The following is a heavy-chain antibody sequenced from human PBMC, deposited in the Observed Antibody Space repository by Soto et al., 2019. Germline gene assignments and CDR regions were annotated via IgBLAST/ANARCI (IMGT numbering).Heavy chain of an antibody. Sequence: EVQLVESGGGLVQPGGSLRLTCAASGFTFSIYSMNWVRQAPGKGLEWVSYIMPGSSHIFYADSVKGRFTISRDNAKNTLYLQMTRLRAEDTAVYYCAMETVGSTYVHVLDIWGQGKMATVAS. CDR3: AMETVGSTYVHVLDI. CDR2: IMPGSSHI. J-gene: IGHJ3*02. D-gene: IGHD1-26*01. V-gene: IGHV3-48*01. CDR1: GFTFSIYS.